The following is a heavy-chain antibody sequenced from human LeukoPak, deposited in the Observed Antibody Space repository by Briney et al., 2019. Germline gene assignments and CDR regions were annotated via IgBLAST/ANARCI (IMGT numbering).Heavy chain of an antibody. V-gene: IGHV1-2*02. CDR1: GYTFTGYY. CDR3: ARGYCSSTSCHYGMDV. D-gene: IGHD2-2*01. J-gene: IGHJ6*02. Sequence: ASVKVSCEASGYTFTGYYMHWVRQAPGQGLEWMGLINPNSGGTNYAQKFQGRVTMTRDTSISTAYMELSRLRSDDTAVYYCARGYCSSTSCHYGMDVWGQGTTVTVSS. CDR2: INPNSGGT.